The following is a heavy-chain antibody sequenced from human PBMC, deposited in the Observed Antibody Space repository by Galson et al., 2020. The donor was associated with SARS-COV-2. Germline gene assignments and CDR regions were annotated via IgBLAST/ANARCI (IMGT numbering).Heavy chain of an antibody. V-gene: IGHV3-21*01. D-gene: IGHD6-13*01. CDR3: ATIAADGTLYYDYGMDV. CDR1: GFTISSYS. Sequence: GGSLRLSCVASGFTISSYSMNWVRQAPGKGLEWVSSISSSSSYIYYADSVKGRFTISRDNAKNSLYLQMNSLRAEDTAVYYCATIAADGTLYYDYGMDVWGQGTTVTVSS. CDR2: ISSSSSYI. J-gene: IGHJ6*02.